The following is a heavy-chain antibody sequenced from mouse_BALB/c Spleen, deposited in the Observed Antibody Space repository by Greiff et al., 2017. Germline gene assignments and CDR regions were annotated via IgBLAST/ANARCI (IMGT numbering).Heavy chain of an antibody. V-gene: IGHV1-7*01. CDR3: ARKKFPLYFDY. J-gene: IGHJ2*01. CDR1: GYTFTSYW. Sequence: QVQLQQSGAELAKPGASVKMSCKASGYTFTSYWMHWVKQRPGQGLEWIGYINPSTGYTEYNQKFKDKATLTADKSSSTAYMQLSSLTSEDSAVYYCARKKFPLYFDYWGQGTTLTVSS. CDR2: INPSTGYT.